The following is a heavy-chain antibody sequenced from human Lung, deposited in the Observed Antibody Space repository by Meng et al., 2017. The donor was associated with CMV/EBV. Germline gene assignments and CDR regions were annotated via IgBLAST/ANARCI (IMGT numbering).Heavy chain of an antibody. D-gene: IGHD3-22*01. CDR1: GFTFSDAG. J-gene: IGHJ4*02. CDR3: SRGDSNGPLY. V-gene: IGHV3-73*01. Sequence: GXSXKISXSAAGFTFSDAGLHWVRQASGRGLEWIGRIRNRANSHASAYVASVKSRFTISRDDSKNTMYLHMNSLKTDDTTVYYCSRGDSNGPLYWGPGTLVTVSS. CDR2: IRNRANSHAS.